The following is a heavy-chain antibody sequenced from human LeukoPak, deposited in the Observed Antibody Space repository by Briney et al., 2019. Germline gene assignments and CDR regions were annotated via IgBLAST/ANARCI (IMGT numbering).Heavy chain of an antibody. CDR1: GFTFSSYN. CDR2: ISSSSSYI. Sequence: GGSLRLSCAASGFTFSSYNMNWVRQAPGKGLEWVSSISSSSSYIYYADSVKGRFTISRDNAKDSLYLQMNSLRAEDTAVYYCARGKYARSIVVVPAAYDYWGQGTLVTVSS. CDR3: ARGKYARSIVVVPAAYDY. J-gene: IGHJ4*02. V-gene: IGHV3-21*01. D-gene: IGHD2-2*01.